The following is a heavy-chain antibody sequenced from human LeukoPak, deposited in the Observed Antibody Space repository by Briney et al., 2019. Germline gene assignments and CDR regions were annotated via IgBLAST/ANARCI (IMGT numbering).Heavy chain of an antibody. V-gene: IGHV4-39*01. J-gene: IGHJ4*02. D-gene: IGHD1-26*01. CDR2: IYYSGST. CDR3: AGRYSGSYHVDY. CDR1: GDSIISSYY. Sequence: PSETLSLTCTVPGDSIISSYYWGWIRQPPGEGLEWIGSIYYSGSTYYNPSLKSRVTISVDTSKDQFSLKLSSVTAADTAVYYCAGRYSGSYHVDYWGQGTLVTVSS.